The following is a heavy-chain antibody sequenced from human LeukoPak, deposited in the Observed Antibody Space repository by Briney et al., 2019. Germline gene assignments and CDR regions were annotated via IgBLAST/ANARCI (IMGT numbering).Heavy chain of an antibody. CDR3: ARDSFHYDSSGFDP. D-gene: IGHD3-22*01. CDR1: GGTFSSYA. V-gene: IGHV1-69*13. J-gene: IGHJ5*02. Sequence: ASVKVSCKASGGTFSSYAISWVRQAPGQGLEWMGGIIPVFGTPKYAQKFQGRVTITADESTSTANMELSSLRSEDTAVYYCARDSFHYDSSGFDPWGQGTLVTVSS. CDR2: IIPVFGTP.